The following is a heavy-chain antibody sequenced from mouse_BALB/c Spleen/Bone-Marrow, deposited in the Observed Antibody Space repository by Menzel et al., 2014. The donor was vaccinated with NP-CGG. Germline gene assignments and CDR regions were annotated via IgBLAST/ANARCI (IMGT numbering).Heavy chain of an antibody. J-gene: IGHJ2*01. CDR1: GYTFTSYW. D-gene: IGHD2-1*01. CDR3: ARGLYGNSGY. CDR2: IDPSDSYT. Sequence: QVHVKQSGAELVKPGASVKLSCKASGYTFTSYWMHWVKQRPGQGLEWIGEIDPSDSYTNYNQKFKGKATLTVDKSSSTAYMQLSSLTSEDFAVYYCARGLYGNSGYWGQGTTLTVSS. V-gene: IGHV1-69*02.